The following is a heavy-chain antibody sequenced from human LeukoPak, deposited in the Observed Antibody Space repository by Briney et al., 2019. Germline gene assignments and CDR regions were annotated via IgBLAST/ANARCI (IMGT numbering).Heavy chain of an antibody. Sequence: SETLSLTCTVSGGSISSYYWSWIRQPPGKGLEWIGYIYYSGSTNYNPSLKSRVTISVDTSKNQSSLKLSSVTAADTAVYYCARHRDDSSGYYFDLDYWGQGTLVTVSS. CDR3: ARHRDDSSGYYFDLDY. J-gene: IGHJ4*02. D-gene: IGHD3-22*01. CDR1: GGSISSYY. CDR2: IYYSGST. V-gene: IGHV4-59*01.